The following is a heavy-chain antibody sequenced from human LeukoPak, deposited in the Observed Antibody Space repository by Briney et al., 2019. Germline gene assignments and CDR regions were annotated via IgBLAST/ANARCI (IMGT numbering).Heavy chain of an antibody. CDR2: IRYDGSNK. CDR3: AKRGYYYGSGSYYISPPDY. J-gene: IGHJ4*02. D-gene: IGHD3-10*01. V-gene: IGHV3-30*02. CDR1: GFTFSSYG. Sequence: GGSLRLSRAASGFTFSSYGMHWVRQAPGKGLEWVAFIRYDGSNKYYADSVKGRFTISRDNSKTTLYLQMNSLRAEDTAVYYCAKRGYYYGSGSYYISPPDYWGQGTLVTVSS.